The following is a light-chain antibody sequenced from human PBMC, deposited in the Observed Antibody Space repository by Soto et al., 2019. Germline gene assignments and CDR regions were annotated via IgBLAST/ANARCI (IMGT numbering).Light chain of an antibody. J-gene: IGLJ1*01. Sequence: QSALTQPAYVSGSPGQSITISCTGTSSDVGGYNFVSWYQQHPGKAPKLIIYDVSNRPSGVSNRFSGSKSGTTASLTISGLQAEDEADYYCSSYTSSNTHVFGTGTKLTVL. CDR3: SSYTSSNTHV. CDR2: DVS. CDR1: SSDVGGYNF. V-gene: IGLV2-14*01.